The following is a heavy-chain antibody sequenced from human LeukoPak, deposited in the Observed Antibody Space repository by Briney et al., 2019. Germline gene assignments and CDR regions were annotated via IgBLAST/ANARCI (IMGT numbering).Heavy chain of an antibody. Sequence: SETLSLTCIVSGYSISSGYYWGWIRQPPGKGLEWIGSIYHSGSTYYNPSLKSRVTISVDTSKNQFSLKLSSVTAADTAVYYCARRDTYYDFWSGYHNWFDPWGQGTLVTVSS. CDR1: GYSISSGYY. CDR3: ARRDTYYDFWSGYHNWFDP. V-gene: IGHV4-38-2*02. CDR2: IYHSGST. J-gene: IGHJ5*02. D-gene: IGHD3-3*01.